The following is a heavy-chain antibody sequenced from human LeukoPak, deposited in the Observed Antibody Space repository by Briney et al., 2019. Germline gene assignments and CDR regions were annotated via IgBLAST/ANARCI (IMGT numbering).Heavy chain of an antibody. CDR3: IGSSWYSGY. D-gene: IGHD6-13*01. V-gene: IGHV3-7*03. CDR1: GFTFNHYW. CDR2: IHPDGTET. Sequence: GGSLRLSCAASGFTFNHYWMSWVRQIPGTGLQWVAKIHPDGTETHYADSVKGRFTISRDNAKNSLYLQMNSLRAEDTALYYCIGSSWYSGYWGQGTLVTVSS. J-gene: IGHJ4*02.